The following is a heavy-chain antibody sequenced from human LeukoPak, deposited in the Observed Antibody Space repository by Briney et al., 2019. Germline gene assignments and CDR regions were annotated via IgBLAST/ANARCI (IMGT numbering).Heavy chain of an antibody. J-gene: IGHJ4*02. CDR1: GYTFTGYY. CDR3: AKDGGRGFNYGLYYFDH. CDR2: INPNSGDT. Sequence: GASVTVSCQTSGYTFTGYYTHWVRQAPGQGLEWMGWINPNSGDTNYAQKFQGRVTMTRDTSISTAYMELSRLKSDDTAVYYCAKDGGRGFNYGLYYFDHWGQGTLVTVSS. V-gene: IGHV1-2*02. D-gene: IGHD5-18*01.